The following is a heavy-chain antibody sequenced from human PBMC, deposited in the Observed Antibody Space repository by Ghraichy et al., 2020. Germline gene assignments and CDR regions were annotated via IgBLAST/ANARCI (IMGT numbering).Heavy chain of an antibody. D-gene: IGHD2-15*01. CDR3: ARSGGSHYGGTFDI. CDR1: GGSISSGGYS. V-gene: IGHV4-30-2*01. Sequence: SETLSLTCAVSGGSISSGGYSWSWIRQPPGQGLEWIAYIYESGSTYYNPSLKSRVTISVDLSRNQFSLKLSSVTAADTAVYYCARSGGSHYGGTFDIWGQGTMVTVSS. J-gene: IGHJ3*02. CDR2: IYESGST.